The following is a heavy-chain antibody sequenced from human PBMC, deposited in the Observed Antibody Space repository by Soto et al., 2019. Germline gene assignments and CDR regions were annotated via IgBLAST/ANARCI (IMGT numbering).Heavy chain of an antibody. CDR2: FYSGDSDT. CDR3: ARGSSGFYDY. CDR1: GYSFANYC. D-gene: IGHD6-19*01. V-gene: IGHV5-51*01. Sequence: PGESLKISCKGSGYSFANYCIAWVRQMPGKGLEWMGIFYSGDSDTRYSPSFQGQVVISGDKSINTAYLQWTSLKASDTAMYYCARGSSGFYDYWGQGTLVTV. J-gene: IGHJ4*02.